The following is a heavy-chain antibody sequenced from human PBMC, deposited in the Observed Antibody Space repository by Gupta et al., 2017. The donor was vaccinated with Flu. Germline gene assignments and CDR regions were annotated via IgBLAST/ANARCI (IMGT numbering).Heavy chain of an antibody. Sequence: AASGFTFSSYGMHWVRQAPGKGLEWVAVIWYDGSNKYYADSVKGRFTISRDNSKNTLYLQINSLRVEDTAVYYCARWNLDYWGQGTLVTVSS. CDR3: ARWNLDY. J-gene: IGHJ4*02. CDR1: GFTFSSYG. CDR2: IWYDGSNK. D-gene: IGHD1-1*01. V-gene: IGHV3-33*01.